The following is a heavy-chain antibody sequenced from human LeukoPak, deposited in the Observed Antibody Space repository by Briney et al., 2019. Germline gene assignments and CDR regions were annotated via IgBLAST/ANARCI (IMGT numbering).Heavy chain of an antibody. CDR2: IYYSGST. Sequence: SETLSLTCTVSGGSISSSSYYWGWLRQPPGKGLEWIGSIYYSGSTNYNPSLKSRVTISVDTSKNQFSLKLSSVTAADTAVYYCARVSEGSSIAAAGTLVDYWGQGTLVTVSS. D-gene: IGHD6-13*01. V-gene: IGHV4-39*07. CDR1: GGSISSSSYY. CDR3: ARVSEGSSIAAAGTLVDY. J-gene: IGHJ4*02.